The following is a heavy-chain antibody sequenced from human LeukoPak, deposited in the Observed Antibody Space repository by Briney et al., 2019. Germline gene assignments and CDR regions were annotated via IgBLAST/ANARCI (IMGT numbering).Heavy chain of an antibody. CDR3: ARDEYSSSRSTH. V-gene: IGHV3-66*01. CDR1: GFTVSNNY. D-gene: IGHD6-13*01. CDR2: IYSGGTT. J-gene: IGHJ4*02. Sequence: GGSLRLSCAAPGFTVSNNYLHWVRQAPGKGLEWVSVIYSGGTTYYADSVKGRFTISRDNAKNSLYLQMNSLTGEDTAVYYCARDEYSSSRSTHWGQGTLVTVSS.